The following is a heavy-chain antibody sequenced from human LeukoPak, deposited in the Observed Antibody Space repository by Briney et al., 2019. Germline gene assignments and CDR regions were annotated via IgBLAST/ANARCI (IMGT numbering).Heavy chain of an antibody. D-gene: IGHD4-17*01. Sequence: SETLSLTCTVSDDSFNTHYWTWIRHPPGKGLEWIGYISSIGSTNYNPSLKSRVTITVDTSKKQFSLKMTSVTAADTAVYYCARDPTTVTIGFDVWGQGTMVTVSS. J-gene: IGHJ3*01. V-gene: IGHV4-59*11. CDR3: ARDPTTVTIGFDV. CDR1: DDSFNTHY. CDR2: ISSIGST.